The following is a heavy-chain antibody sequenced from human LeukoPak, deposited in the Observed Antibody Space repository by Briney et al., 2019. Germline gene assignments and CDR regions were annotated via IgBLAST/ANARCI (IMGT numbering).Heavy chain of an antibody. CDR2: IYYTGT. CDR1: GGSISTSNYY. CDR3: ASRKLGNDY. V-gene: IGHV4-61*01. J-gene: IGHJ4*02. Sequence: PSETLSLTCTVSGGSISTSNYYWSWIRQSPGKGLEWIGYIYYTGTSYNPSLKSRVTISADTSKNQFSLKLISVTAADTAVYYCASRKLGNDYWGQGTLVTVSS. D-gene: IGHD7-27*01.